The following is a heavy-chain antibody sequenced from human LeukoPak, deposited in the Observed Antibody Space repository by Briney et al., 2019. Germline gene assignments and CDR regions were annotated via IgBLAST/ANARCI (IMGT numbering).Heavy chain of an antibody. D-gene: IGHD3-22*01. Sequence: GGSLRLSCAASGFTFRNYAMSWVRQAPGKGLEWVSAITGGGESTYYADSVKGRFTISRDKSKNTLYLQMNSLRAEDTAVYYCAKALPPFTYYYDSSGYLWDYWGQGTLVTVSS. CDR3: AKALPPFTYYYDSSGYLWDY. CDR1: GFTFRNYA. CDR2: ITGGGEST. V-gene: IGHV3-23*01. J-gene: IGHJ4*02.